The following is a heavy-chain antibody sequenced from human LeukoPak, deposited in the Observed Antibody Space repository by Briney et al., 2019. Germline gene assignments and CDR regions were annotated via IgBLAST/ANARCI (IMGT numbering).Heavy chain of an antibody. CDR3: ASEDYYDSSAYYYRNFQH. V-gene: IGHV3-21*01. CDR2: SSSSRSYM. CDR1: GFTVSINT. J-gene: IGHJ1*01. D-gene: IGHD3-22*01. Sequence: PGGSLRLSCAASGFTVSINTMNWVRQAPGEWLEWVSYSSSSRSYMKYADSVRGRLTISRDNAKNSLYLQMNSLRAEDTAVYYCASEDYYDSSAYYYRNFQHWGQGTLVTVSS.